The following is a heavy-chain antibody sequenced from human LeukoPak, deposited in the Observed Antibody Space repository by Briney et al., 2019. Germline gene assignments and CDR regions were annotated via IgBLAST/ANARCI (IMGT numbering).Heavy chain of an antibody. CDR1: GFDFTRDW. J-gene: IGHJ4*02. Sequence: GESLQISCRFSGFDFTRDWIGWVRLLPGKGLEWMGIIFPDDSDTRYSPSFQGQVTLSADKSVSTAYLQWSSLKASDTAIYYCARRDPTTVTAFDYWGQGALVTVSS. CDR3: ARRDPTTVTAFDY. V-gene: IGHV5-51*01. CDR2: IFPDDSDT. D-gene: IGHD4-17*01.